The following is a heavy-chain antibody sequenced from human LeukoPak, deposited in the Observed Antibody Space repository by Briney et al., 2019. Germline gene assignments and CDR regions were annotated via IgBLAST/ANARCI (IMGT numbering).Heavy chain of an antibody. CDR3: ARHSDRATAGTPHAFYI. Sequence: PSETLSLTCSVSGGSISSCGSYWGWIRQSPGRGLEWIGSVHCSGGTYYSPSLKSRVTISVDTSKKHLYVKLGSVTAADTAVYYCARHSDRATAGTPHAFYIWGQRTMVTVSS. D-gene: IGHD6-19*01. V-gene: IGHV4-39*01. J-gene: IGHJ3*02. CDR1: GGSISSCGSY. CDR2: VHCSGGT.